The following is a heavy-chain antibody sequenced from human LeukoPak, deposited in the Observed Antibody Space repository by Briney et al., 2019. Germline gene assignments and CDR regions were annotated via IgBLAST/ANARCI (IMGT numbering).Heavy chain of an antibody. D-gene: IGHD3-22*01. V-gene: IGHV3-73*01. J-gene: IGHJ4*02. CDR1: GLPLGDLI. CDR2: IRSKANSYAT. Sequence: GGPLSLSCEPSGLPLGDLIFPWFPRAPGKGRGWVGGIRSKANSYATAYAASVKGRFTISRDDSENTAYLHMNSLKTEDTALYYCTRPFDSSGYYYGNWGQGTLVTVSS. CDR3: TRPFDSSGYYYGN.